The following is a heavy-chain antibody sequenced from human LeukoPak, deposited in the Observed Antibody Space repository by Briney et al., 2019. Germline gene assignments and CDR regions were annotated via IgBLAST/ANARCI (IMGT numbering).Heavy chain of an antibody. CDR1: GFTFSSYG. V-gene: IGHV3-30*02. J-gene: IGHJ4*02. D-gene: IGHD3-3*01. CDR3: AKDEHYDFWSGSDY. Sequence: GGSLRLSCAASGFTFSSYGMHWVRQAPGKGLEWVAFIRYDGSNKYYADSVKGRFTISRDNSKNTLYVQMNSLRVEDTAVYYCAKDEHYDFWSGSDYWGQGTLVVVSS. CDR2: IRYDGSNK.